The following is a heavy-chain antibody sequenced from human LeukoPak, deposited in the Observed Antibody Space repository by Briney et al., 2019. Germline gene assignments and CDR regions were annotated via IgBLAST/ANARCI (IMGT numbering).Heavy chain of an antibody. Sequence: ASVKVSCKASGYTFTSYGISWVRQAPGQGLEWMGWISAYNGNTNYAQKLQGRVTMTTDTSTSTAYMELRSLRSDDTAVYYCARVLDIVVVPAAKDNWFDPWGQGTLVTVSS. CDR3: ARVLDIVVVPAAKDNWFDP. J-gene: IGHJ5*02. D-gene: IGHD2-2*01. V-gene: IGHV1-18*01. CDR1: GYTFTSYG. CDR2: ISAYNGNT.